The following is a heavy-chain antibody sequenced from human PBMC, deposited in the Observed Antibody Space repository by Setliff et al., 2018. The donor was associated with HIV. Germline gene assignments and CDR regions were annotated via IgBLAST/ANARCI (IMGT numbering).Heavy chain of an antibody. V-gene: IGHV3-30*04. CDR2: ISYDGSNK. Sequence: HPGGSLRLSCAASGFTFNNHAMHWVRQAPGKGLEWVAVISYDGSNKYYADSVKGRFTISRDNSKNTVYLQMNSLRAEDTAVYYCARDFSPDTGYYFDYWGQGTLVTVSS. D-gene: IGHD5-18*01. CDR3: ARDFSPDTGYYFDY. J-gene: IGHJ4*02. CDR1: GFTFNNHA.